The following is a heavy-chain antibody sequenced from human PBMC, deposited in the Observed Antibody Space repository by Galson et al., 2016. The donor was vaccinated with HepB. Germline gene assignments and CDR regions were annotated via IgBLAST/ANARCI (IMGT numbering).Heavy chain of an antibody. CDR3: VKDRGAVIRDFDQ. J-gene: IGHJ4*02. CDR2: IDNNGRTT. Sequence: SLRLSCAASGVSLSSYGMHWVRQAPGKGLEYVSAIDNNGRTTYYADSVRGRFTISRDNSKNTLYLQMSSLRDGDTAVYYCVKDRGAVIRDFDQWGQGTLVTVSS. CDR1: GVSLSSYG. D-gene: IGHD3-10*01. V-gene: IGHV3-64D*06.